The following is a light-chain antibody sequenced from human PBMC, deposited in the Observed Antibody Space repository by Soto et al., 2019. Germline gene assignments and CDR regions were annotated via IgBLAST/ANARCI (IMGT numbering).Light chain of an antibody. CDR3: QQYGRSQFT. CDR1: QSVSSKN. J-gene: IGKJ3*01. Sequence: SVLTQSPGTLSFSPGERATLSCRASQSVSSKNLAWYQPRPGQAPRVVIYGASTRATGIPERLCGSGSGTALTLTISRLEPEDLAVYDCQQYGRSQFTFGHGTKVDIK. V-gene: IGKV3-20*01. CDR2: GAS.